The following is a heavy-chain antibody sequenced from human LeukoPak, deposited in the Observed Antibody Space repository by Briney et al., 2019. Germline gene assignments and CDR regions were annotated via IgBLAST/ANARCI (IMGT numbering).Heavy chain of an antibody. J-gene: IGHJ4*02. V-gene: IGHV3-23*01. D-gene: IGHD4-23*01. CDR2: ISASGGNT. Sequence: PGGSLRLSCAASGFTFSSFAMNWARQAPGKGLEWVSGISASGGNTYYTDSLKGRFTISRDNSKNTLYLQVNSLRAEDTAVYYCAKDALATVVTYSNDYWGQGTLVTVSS. CDR3: AKDALATVVTYSNDY. CDR1: GFTFSSFA.